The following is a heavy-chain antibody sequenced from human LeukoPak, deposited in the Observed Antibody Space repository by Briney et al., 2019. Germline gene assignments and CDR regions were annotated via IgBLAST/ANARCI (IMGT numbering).Heavy chain of an antibody. CDR2: IRYDGSNK. J-gene: IGHJ4*02. V-gene: IGHV3-30*02. CDR3: AKALLGVVVPAAISY. D-gene: IGHD2-2*02. CDR1: GFTFSSYG. Sequence: GGSLRLSCAASGFTFSSYGMHWVRQAPGKGLEWVAFIRYDGSNKYYADSVKGRFTISRDNSKNTLYLQMNSLRAEDTAVYYCAKALLGVVVPAAISYWGQGTLVTVSS.